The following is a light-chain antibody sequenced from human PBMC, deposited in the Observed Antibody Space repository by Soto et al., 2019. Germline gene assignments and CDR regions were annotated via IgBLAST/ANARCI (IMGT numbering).Light chain of an antibody. CDR2: GAS. J-gene: IGKJ4*01. Sequence: EIVMTQSPVTLSVSPGERATLSCRASQSVSSNLAWYQQKPGQAPRLLIYGASTRATGIPARFSGSGSGTEFTLTINSLQSEDFAVYYCQQYNNWPLLTFGGGTKVEIK. V-gene: IGKV3-15*01. CDR1: QSVSSN. CDR3: QQYNNWPLLT.